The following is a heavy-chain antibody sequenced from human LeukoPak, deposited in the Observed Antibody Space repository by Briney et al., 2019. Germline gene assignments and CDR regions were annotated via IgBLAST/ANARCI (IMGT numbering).Heavy chain of an antibody. J-gene: IGHJ4*02. CDR1: GYTFTGYY. CDR3: ARVLGHSGDYPNFDY. D-gene: IGHD4-17*01. Sequence: ASVKVSCKASGYTFTGYYMHWVRQAPGQGLEWMGWINPNSGGTNYAQKFQGRVTMTRDTSISTAYMELSRLRSDDTAVYYCARVLGHSGDYPNFDYWGQGTLVTVSS. V-gene: IGHV1-2*02. CDR2: INPNSGGT.